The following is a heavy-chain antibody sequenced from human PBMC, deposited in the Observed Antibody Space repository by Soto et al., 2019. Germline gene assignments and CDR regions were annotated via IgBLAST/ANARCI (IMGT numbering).Heavy chain of an antibody. J-gene: IGHJ4*02. D-gene: IGHD6-19*01. CDR3: ARVGSSGWSPDY. Sequence: SETLSLTCTVSGGSISGHYWTWIRQPPGKGLEWIGYIFYSGNTNYNPSLRSRVTISVDTSKNQFSLKLNSVTTADTAMYYCARVGSSGWSPDYWGQGTLVTVSS. V-gene: IGHV4-59*11. CDR2: IFYSGNT. CDR1: GGSISGHY.